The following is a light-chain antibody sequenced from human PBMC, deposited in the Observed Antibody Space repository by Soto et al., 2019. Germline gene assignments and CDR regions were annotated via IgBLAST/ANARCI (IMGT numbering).Light chain of an antibody. V-gene: IGKV3-20*01. J-gene: IGKJ1*01. CDR1: QSVSITY. Sequence: EIVLTQSPGTLSLSPGERATLSCRASQSVSITYVAWYQQKSGQAPRLLIYGASSRATGIPDRFSGSGSGTEFTLTISSLQPDDFANYYCLQYDSYPWTFGQGTKVDIK. CDR3: LQYDSYPWT. CDR2: GAS.